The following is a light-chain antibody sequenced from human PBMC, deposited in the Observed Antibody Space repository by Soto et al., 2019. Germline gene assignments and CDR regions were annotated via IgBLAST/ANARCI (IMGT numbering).Light chain of an antibody. CDR3: QQYNSYPWT. J-gene: IGKJ1*01. CDR1: ESTSSW. CDR2: DVS. V-gene: IGKV1-5*01. Sequence: DIQMTQSPSTLSASIGDRVVITCRASESTSSWLAWYQQKPGKAPKLLIYDVSSLESGVPSRFSGSGSGTEFTLTISSLQPDDFATYYCQQYNSYPWTFGQGTKVDIK.